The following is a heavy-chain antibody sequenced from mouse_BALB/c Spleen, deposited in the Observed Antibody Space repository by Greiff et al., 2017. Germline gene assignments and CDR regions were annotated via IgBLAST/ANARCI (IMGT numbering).Heavy chain of an antibody. Sequence: EVKVVESGGGLVQPGGSMKLSCVASGFTFSNYWMNWVRQSPEKGLEWVAEIRFTSNNYATHYAESVKGRFTISRDDSKSSVYLQMNNLRAEDTGIYYGTRQGELGRDFDVWGAGTTVTVSS. D-gene: IGHD4-1*01. CDR2: IRFTSNNYAT. CDR3: TRQGELGRDFDV. J-gene: IGHJ1*01. CDR1: GFTFSNYW. V-gene: IGHV6-6*02.